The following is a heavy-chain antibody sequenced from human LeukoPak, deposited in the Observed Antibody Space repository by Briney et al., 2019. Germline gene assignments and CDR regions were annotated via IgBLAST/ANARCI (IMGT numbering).Heavy chain of an antibody. Sequence: PSEPLSLTCTVPGGTISSYYWNWIRQPPGKGLEWIGYIHYSGSTKYNPSLKIRVTISVDTSRNPFSLKLSSVTAADTAVYSCARWYSSGWAFDYWGQGTLVSVSS. CDR1: GGTISSYY. V-gene: IGHV4-59*12. CDR2: IHYSGST. J-gene: IGHJ4*02. D-gene: IGHD6-19*01. CDR3: ARWYSSGWAFDY.